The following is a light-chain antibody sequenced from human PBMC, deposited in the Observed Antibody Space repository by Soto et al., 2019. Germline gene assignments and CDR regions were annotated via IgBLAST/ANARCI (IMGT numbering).Light chain of an antibody. CDR2: AAS. Sequence: DIQMTQSPSSLSASVGDRVTITCRASQGISNHLAWYQQKPGKLPKLLIYAASILQSGVPSRFSGSGSGTDFTLTISTLKPEDVAIYYCKKFTSPPFTFGGGTKGEI. CDR3: KKFTSPPFT. CDR1: QGISNH. J-gene: IGKJ4*01. V-gene: IGKV1-27*01.